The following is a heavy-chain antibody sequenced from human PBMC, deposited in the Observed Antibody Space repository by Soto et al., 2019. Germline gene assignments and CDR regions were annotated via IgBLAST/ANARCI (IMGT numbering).Heavy chain of an antibody. J-gene: IGHJ4*02. V-gene: IGHV3-20*04. Sequence: EVQLVESGGGVERPGGSLRLSCEASGFSFDDYGMSWVRQAPGKGLEWVSGINRNGGSTAYVDSVKGRFTISRDNAKNSLYLQMNSLRAEDTDLYYCARVSGSYFRSTIDYWGQGTLVTVSS. CDR1: GFSFDDYG. D-gene: IGHD1-26*01. CDR2: INRNGGST. CDR3: ARVSGSYFRSTIDY.